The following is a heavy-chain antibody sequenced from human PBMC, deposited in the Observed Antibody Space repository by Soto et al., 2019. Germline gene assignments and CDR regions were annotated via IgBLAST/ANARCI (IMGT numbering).Heavy chain of an antibody. J-gene: IGHJ5*02. Sequence: SETLSLTCTVSGVSISSSSYYWGWIRQPPGKGLEWIGSIYYSGSTSYTPSLKSRVTISVDTSKNQFSLKLSSVTAADTAVYYCARTRAVWFDPWGQGTLVTVSS. D-gene: IGHD6-19*01. V-gene: IGHV4-39*01. CDR1: GVSISSSSYY. CDR2: IYYSGST. CDR3: ARTRAVWFDP.